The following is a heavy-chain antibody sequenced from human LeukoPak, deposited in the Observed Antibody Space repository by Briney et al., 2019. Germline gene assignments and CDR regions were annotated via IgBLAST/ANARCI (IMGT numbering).Heavy chain of an antibody. CDR3: ARGGGYSYGFSDY. Sequence: GGSLRLSCAASGFTFSTYGMSWVRQAPGKGLEWVSAISGSGVGSTSYADSVKGRFTISRDNAKNTLYLQMNSLRAEDTAVYYCARGGGYSYGFSDYWGQGTLVTVSS. CDR1: GFTFSTYG. D-gene: IGHD5-18*01. J-gene: IGHJ4*02. V-gene: IGHV3-23*01. CDR2: ISGSGVGST.